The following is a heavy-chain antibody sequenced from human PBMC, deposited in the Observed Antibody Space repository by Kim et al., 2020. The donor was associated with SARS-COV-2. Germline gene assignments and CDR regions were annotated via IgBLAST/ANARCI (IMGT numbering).Heavy chain of an antibody. Sequence: SETLSLTCTVSGDSINSHFWNWIRQRPGKGLEWIGHISYSGATNYNPSLKSRVSISIDTSKNQFSLRLRSVTAADTAVYFCAREDMSWTSPFDYWGQGALVTVSS. D-gene: IGHD1-1*01. J-gene: IGHJ4*02. CDR3: AREDMSWTSPFDY. CDR2: ISYSGAT. V-gene: IGHV4-59*11. CDR1: GDSINSHF.